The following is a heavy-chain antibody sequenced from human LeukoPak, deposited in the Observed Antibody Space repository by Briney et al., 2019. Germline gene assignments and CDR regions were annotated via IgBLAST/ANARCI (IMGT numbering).Heavy chain of an antibody. J-gene: IGHJ4*02. CDR2: ISYDGSNK. Sequence: GGSLRLSCAASGFTFSSYAMHWVRQAPGKGLEWVAVISYDGSNKYYADSVKGRFTISRDNSKNTLYLQMNSLRAEDTAVYYCVRPEYSYGIGSADYWGQGTLVTVSS. CDR1: GFTFSSYA. CDR3: VRPEYSYGIGSADY. D-gene: IGHD5-18*01. V-gene: IGHV3-30-3*01.